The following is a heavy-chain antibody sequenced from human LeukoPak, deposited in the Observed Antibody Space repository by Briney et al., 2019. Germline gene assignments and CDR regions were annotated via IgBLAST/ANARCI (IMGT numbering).Heavy chain of an antibody. V-gene: IGHV3-49*04. CDR1: GFTFGDCG. Sequence: GGSLRLSCTTSGFTFGDCGMSWVRQAPGEGLEWVGFIRSKAYGGTTDYAASVKGRFTISRDDSKSTAYLQMDSLKTEDTAVYYCTRVTYYYGSGSLYWGQGSLVTVSS. D-gene: IGHD3-10*01. CDR3: TRVTYYYGSGSLY. CDR2: IRSKAYGGTT. J-gene: IGHJ4*02.